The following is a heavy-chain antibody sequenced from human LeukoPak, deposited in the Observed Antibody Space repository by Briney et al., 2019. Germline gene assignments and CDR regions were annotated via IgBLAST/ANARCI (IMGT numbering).Heavy chain of an antibody. J-gene: IGHJ4*02. CDR1: GGSISSTIYY. V-gene: IGHV4-39*02. CDR2: IYDSGST. D-gene: IGHD4-23*01. CDR3: AREGYGGNYGFDY. Sequence: SETLSLTCTVSGGSISSTIYYWGWIRQPPGKGLEWIGSIYDSGSTYYNPSLKSPVTMSVDTSQNQLSLKRSSVTAADTAVYFCAREGYGGNYGFDYWGQGILVTVSS.